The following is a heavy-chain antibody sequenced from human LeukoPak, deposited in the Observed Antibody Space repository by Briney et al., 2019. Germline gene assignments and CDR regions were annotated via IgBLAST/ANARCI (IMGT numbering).Heavy chain of an antibody. CDR2: IYSGGSA. CDR1: GFNVSTNY. V-gene: IGHV3-66*01. CDR3: ASGGVLWFGELLTYYHGMDV. D-gene: IGHD3-10*01. Sequence: GGSLRLSCAASGFNVSTNYMSWVRQAPGKGLEWASIIYSGGSAYYADSVKGRFTISRDNSKNTLYLQMNGLRAEDTAVYYCASGGVLWFGELLTYYHGMDVWGQGTTVTVSS. J-gene: IGHJ6*02.